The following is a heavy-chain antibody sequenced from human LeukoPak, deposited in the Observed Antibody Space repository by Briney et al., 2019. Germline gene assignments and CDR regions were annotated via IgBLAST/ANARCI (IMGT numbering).Heavy chain of an antibody. D-gene: IGHD6-19*01. V-gene: IGHV4-61*10. J-gene: IGHJ3*02. Sequence: SETLSLTCTVSGGSISSGSYYWSWIRQPAGKGLEWIGYIYYSGSTNYNPSLKSRVTMSVDTSKNQFSLKLSSVTAADTAVYYCARVARMGWYGNAFDIWGQGTMVTVSS. CDR2: IYYSGST. CDR3: ARVARMGWYGNAFDI. CDR1: GGSISSGSYY.